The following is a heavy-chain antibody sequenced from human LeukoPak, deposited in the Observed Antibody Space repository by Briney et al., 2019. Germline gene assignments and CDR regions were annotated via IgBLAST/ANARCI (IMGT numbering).Heavy chain of an antibody. J-gene: IGHJ4*02. D-gene: IGHD3-22*01. CDR1: GGSISSYY. CDR2: IYYSGST. CDR3: ARGRSSGSPYYFDY. V-gene: IGHV4-59*01. Sequence: SETLSLTCTVSGGSISSYYWSWIRQPPGEGLEWIGYIYYSGSTNYNPSLKSRVSISVDTSKNQFSLKLSSVTAADTAVYYCARGRSSGSPYYFDYWGQGTLVTVSS.